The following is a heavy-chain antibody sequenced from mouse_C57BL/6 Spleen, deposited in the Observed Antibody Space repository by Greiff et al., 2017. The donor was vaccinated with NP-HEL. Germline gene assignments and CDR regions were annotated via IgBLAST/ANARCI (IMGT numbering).Heavy chain of an antibody. Sequence: VMLVESGGGLVKPGGSLKLSCAASGFTFSDYGMHWVRQAPEKGLEWVAYISSGSSTIYYADTVKGRFTISRDNAKNTLFLQMTSLRSEDTAMYYCARWDWDEAMDYWGQGTSVTVSS. CDR3: ARWDWDEAMDY. D-gene: IGHD4-1*01. V-gene: IGHV5-17*01. J-gene: IGHJ4*01. CDR2: ISSGSSTI. CDR1: GFTFSDYG.